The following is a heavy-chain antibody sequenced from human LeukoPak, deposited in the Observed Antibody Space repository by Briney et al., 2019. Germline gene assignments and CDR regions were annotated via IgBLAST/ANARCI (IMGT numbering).Heavy chain of an antibody. CDR3: ARFSGSIGYGYDF. CDR1: GFTFSSHG. CDR2: IWYDGSKK. D-gene: IGHD5-12*01. Sequence: GGSLRLSCAASGFTFSSHGMQWVRQAPGKGLEWVAVIWYDGSKKYYGDSVKGRFSISRDNSKNTMYLQMSSLRAGDTGVYYCARFSGSIGYGYDFWGQGTLVTVSS. J-gene: IGHJ4*02. V-gene: IGHV3-33*01.